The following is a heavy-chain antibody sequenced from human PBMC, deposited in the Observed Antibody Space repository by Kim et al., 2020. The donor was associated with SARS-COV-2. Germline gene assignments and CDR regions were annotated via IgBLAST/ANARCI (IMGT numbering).Heavy chain of an antibody. CDR3: ARDPNASYSSSWYESNWFDT. CDR2: ISSSGSTI. Sequence: GGSLRLSCAASGFTFSDYYMSWIRQAPGKGLEWVSYISSSGSTIYYADSATGRFTISRDNAKNSLYLKMNSLRAEDTAVYYCARDPNASYSSSWYESNWFDTWGQGTLVTVSS. CDR1: GFTFSDYY. D-gene: IGHD6-13*01. V-gene: IGHV3-11*01. J-gene: IGHJ5*02.